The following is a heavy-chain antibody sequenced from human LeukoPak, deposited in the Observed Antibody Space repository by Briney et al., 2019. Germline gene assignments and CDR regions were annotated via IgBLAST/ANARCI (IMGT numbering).Heavy chain of an antibody. J-gene: IGHJ4*02. CDR1: GFTFSSYG. D-gene: IGHD2-2*01. CDR3: AKAPWPYCSSTSCYGYFDY. Sequence: GGSLRLSCAASGFTFSSYGMHWVRQAPGKGLEWVAFIRYDGSNKYYADSVKGRFTISRDNSKNTLYLQMNSLRAEGTAVYYCAKAPWPYCSSTSCYGYFDYWGQGTLVTVSS. V-gene: IGHV3-30*02. CDR2: IRYDGSNK.